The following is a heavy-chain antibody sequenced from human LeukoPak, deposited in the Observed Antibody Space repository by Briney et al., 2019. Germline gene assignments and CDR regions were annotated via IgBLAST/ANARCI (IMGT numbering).Heavy chain of an antibody. J-gene: IGHJ6*04. V-gene: IGHV3-30*02. CDR2: IRSDGSIK. CDR3: AELGITMIGGV. D-gene: IGHD3-10*02. CDR1: GFIFSFYG. Sequence: GGSLRLSCASSGFIFSFYGMHWARQAPGKGLEWVAFIRSDGSIKYYADSVKGRFTISRDNSKNTLYPQMNSLRAADTAVYYCAELGITMIGGVWGKGTTVTISS.